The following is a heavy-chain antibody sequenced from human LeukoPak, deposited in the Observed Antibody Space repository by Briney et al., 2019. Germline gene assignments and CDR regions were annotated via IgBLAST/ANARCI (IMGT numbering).Heavy chain of an antibody. CDR1: GYSFTSYY. J-gene: IGHJ4*02. Sequence: GASVKVSCKASGYSFTSYYMHWVRQAPGQGLEWMGFINPSGSSAAYAQKFQGRLTMTRDMFTSTDYMELTSLTSDDTAVYYCARAELPHLGFGELPDYWGQGTLVTVSS. CDR3: ARAELPHLGFGELPDY. V-gene: IGHV1-46*01. CDR2: INPSGSSA. D-gene: IGHD3-10*01.